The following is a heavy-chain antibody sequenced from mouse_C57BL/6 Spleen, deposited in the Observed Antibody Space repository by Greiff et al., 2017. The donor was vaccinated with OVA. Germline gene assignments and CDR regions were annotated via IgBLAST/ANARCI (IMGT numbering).Heavy chain of an antibody. CDR2: IYPGSGST. Sequence: QVQLQQPGAELVKPGASVKMSCKASGYTFTSYWITWVKQRPGQGLEWIGDIYPGSGSTNYNEKFKSKATLTVDTSSSTAYMQLSSLTSEDSAVYYCARVYYGSSYNAMDYWGQGTSVTVSS. CDR1: GYTFTSYW. J-gene: IGHJ4*01. D-gene: IGHD1-1*01. CDR3: ARVYYGSSYNAMDY. V-gene: IGHV1-55*01.